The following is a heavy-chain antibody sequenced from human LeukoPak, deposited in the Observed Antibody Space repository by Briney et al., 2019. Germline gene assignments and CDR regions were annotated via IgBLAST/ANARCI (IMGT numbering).Heavy chain of an antibody. V-gene: IGHV4-34*01. Sequence: SETLSLTCAVYGGSFSGYYWSWIRQPPGKGLEWIGEINHSGSTNYNPSLKSRVTISVDTSKNQFSLKLSSVTAADTAVYYCAILSSSWYVDYWGQGTLVTVSS. CDR1: GGSFSGYY. CDR3: AILSSSWYVDY. J-gene: IGHJ4*02. D-gene: IGHD6-13*01. CDR2: INHSGST.